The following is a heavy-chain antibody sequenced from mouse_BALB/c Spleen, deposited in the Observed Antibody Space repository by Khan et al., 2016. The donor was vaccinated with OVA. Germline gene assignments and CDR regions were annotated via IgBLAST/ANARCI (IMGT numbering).Heavy chain of an antibody. CDR3: VRGRKFAY. CDR1: GYTFTDYA. J-gene: IGHJ3*01. V-gene: IGHV1S137*01. Sequence: QVQLKESGAELVRPGVSVKISCKASGYTFTDYAMHWVKQRHAKSLEWIGVISTNYGDADYNQKFQGKASMTVDRSSSTVYMELARLTSEDSAIYFCVRGRKFAYLGQGTLVTVSA. D-gene: IGHD1-1*01. CDR2: ISTNYGDA.